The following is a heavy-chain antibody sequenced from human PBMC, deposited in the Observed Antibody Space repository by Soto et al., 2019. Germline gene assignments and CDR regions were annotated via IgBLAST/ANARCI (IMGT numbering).Heavy chain of an antibody. CDR1: EYSFTGHY. CDR3: ARDYDKSGYDYFDP. J-gene: IGHJ5*02. CDR2: IDPKSGDT. Sequence: QVQLIQSGAEVKKPGASVTVSCKASEYSFTGHYLHWVRQAPGQGLEWMGWIDPKSGDTKYAPKFQDRVTMTSATSISTAYRDLTNLRDDDTAVYYCARDYDKSGYDYFDPWGQGTLVTVSS. V-gene: IGHV1-2*02. D-gene: IGHD3-22*01.